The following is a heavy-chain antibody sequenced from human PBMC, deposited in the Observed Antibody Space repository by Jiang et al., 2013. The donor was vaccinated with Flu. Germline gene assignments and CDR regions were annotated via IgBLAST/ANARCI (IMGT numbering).Heavy chain of an antibody. CDR2: INAGNGNT. D-gene: IGHD1-26*01. V-gene: IGHV1-3*01. CDR1: GYTFTSYA. CDR3: ARDSYARVRSREFGAALDY. Sequence: GYTFTSYAMHWVRQAPGQRLEWMGWINAGNGNTKYSQKFQGRVTITRDTSASTAYMELSSLRSEDTAVYYCARDSYARVRSREFGAALDYWGQGTLVTVSS. J-gene: IGHJ4*02.